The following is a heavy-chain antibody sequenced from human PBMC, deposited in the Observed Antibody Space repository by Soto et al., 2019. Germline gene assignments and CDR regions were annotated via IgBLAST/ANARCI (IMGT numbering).Heavy chain of an antibody. V-gene: IGHV3-72*01. CDR1: GFTFSDHY. CDR3: ARGPDILTAYYRPFEY. CDR2: IRNKANSYTT. J-gene: IGHJ4*02. Sequence: EVQLVESGGGLVQPGGSLRLSYAASGFTFSDHYMDWVRQAPGKRLEWVGRIRNKANSYTTVYAASVKGRFTISRDDSKNSLYLQMNSLKTEDTAVYYCARGPDILTAYYRPFEYWGQGALVTVSS. D-gene: IGHD3-9*01.